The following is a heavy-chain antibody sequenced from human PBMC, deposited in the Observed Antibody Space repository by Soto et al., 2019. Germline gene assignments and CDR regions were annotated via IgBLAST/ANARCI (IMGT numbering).Heavy chain of an antibody. CDR2: ISSSSSYI. CDR3: ATYNWNDSFFDY. V-gene: IGHV3-21*01. CDR1: GFTFSSSS. J-gene: IGHJ4*02. D-gene: IGHD1-20*01. Sequence: GGSLRLSCAASGFTFSSSSMNWVRQAPGKGLEWVSSISSSSSYIYYADSVKGRFTISRDNAKNSLYLQMNSLRAEDTAVYYCATYNWNDSFFDYWGQGTLVTVSS.